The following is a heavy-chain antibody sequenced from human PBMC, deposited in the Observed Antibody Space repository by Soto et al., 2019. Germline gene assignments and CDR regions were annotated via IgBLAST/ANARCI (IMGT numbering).Heavy chain of an antibody. J-gene: IGHJ5*02. V-gene: IGHV2-70*04. CDR2: IDWDDDK. Sequence: SGPTLVNPTQTLTLTCTFSGFALSTSGMRVSWIRQPPGKALEWLARIDWDDDKLYSTSLKTRLTISKDTSKNHVVLTMTNMDPVDKATYYCARSIVAAGNRWFAPWGQGTLVTVSS. CDR1: GFALSTSGMR. CDR3: ARSIVAAGNRWFAP. D-gene: IGHD6-13*01.